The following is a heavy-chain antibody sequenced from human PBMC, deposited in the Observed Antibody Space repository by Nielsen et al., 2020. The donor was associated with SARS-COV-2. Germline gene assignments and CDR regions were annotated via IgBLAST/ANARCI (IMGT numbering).Heavy chain of an antibody. J-gene: IGHJ4*01. V-gene: IGHV4-39*02. Sequence: SETLSLTCTVSSGSIRPTSYYWFWIRQPPVKGLEWIGCIFYSGTTYYNPSLKSRVTISVDTSKNHFSLKLSSVTAADTAVYFCAGIHSSASIDFWGHGTLVTVSS. CDR2: IFYSGTT. CDR3: AGIHSSASIDF. CDR1: SGSIRPTSYY. D-gene: IGHD3-22*01.